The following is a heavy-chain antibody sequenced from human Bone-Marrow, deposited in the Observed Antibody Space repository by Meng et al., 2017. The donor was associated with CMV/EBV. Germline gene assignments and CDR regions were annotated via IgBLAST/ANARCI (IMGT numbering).Heavy chain of an antibody. D-gene: IGHD3-9*01. J-gene: IGHJ5*02. V-gene: IGHV4-61*01. Sequence: GSLRLSCTVSVGSDSSGSYYWSWIRQPPGKGLEWIGYIYYSGSTHYNPSLKSRVTISVDTSKNQFSLKLSSVTAADTAVYYCARGVRYFDWLLWGNGFDPWGQGTLVTVSS. CDR3: ARGVRYFDWLLWGNGFDP. CDR2: IYYSGST. CDR1: VGSDSSGSYY.